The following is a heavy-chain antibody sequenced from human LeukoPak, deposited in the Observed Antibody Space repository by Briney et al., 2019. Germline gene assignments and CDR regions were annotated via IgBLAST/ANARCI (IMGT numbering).Heavy chain of an antibody. V-gene: IGHV4-30-4*01. J-gene: IGHJ4*02. CDR2: IYYSGST. CDR1: GGSISSGDYY. Sequence: PSQTLSLTCTVSGGSISSGDYYWSWIRQPPGKGLEWIGYIYYSGSTYHNPSLKSRVTISVDTSKNQFSLKLSSVTAADTAVYYCARETRSDILTGYFIYYFDYWGQGTLVTVSS. D-gene: IGHD3-9*01. CDR3: ARETRSDILTGYFIYYFDY.